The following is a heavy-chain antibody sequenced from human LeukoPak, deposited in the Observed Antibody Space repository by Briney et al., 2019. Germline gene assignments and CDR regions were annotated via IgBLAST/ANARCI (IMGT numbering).Heavy chain of an antibody. CDR3: ARDYSNHFDY. J-gene: IGHJ4*02. V-gene: IGHV1-69*04. CDR1: GGTFSSYA. Sequence: GASVKVSCKASGGTFSSYAISWVRQAPGQGLEWMGRIIPILGIANYAQKFQGRVTMTRDTSTSTVYMELSSLRSEDTAVYYCARDYSNHFDYWGQGTLVTVSS. D-gene: IGHD4-11*01. CDR2: IIPILGIA.